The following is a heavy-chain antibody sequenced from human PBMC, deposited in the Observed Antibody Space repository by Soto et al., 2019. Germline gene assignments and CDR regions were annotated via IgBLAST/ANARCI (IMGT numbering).Heavy chain of an antibody. Sequence: PSETLSLTCTVSGGSISNSSYYWGWIRQPPGKGLEWIGHIYYGGTSYSNPSLRGRVTLSVDTSKNHFSLNLKSVTAADTAVYYCAKDWATPVAARFFDSWGQGTPVTVSS. J-gene: IGHJ4*02. CDR1: GGSISNSSYY. CDR3: AKDWATPVAARFFDS. CDR2: IYYGGTS. V-gene: IGHV4-39*02. D-gene: IGHD6-19*01.